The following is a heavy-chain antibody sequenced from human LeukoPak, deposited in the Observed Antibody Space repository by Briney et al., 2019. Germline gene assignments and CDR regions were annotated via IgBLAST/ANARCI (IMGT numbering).Heavy chain of an antibody. CDR2: ISSSSSYI. D-gene: IGHD2-2*01. CDR3: ARVDCSSTSCYYGDYVHFDY. J-gene: IGHJ4*02. Sequence: ETLSLTCTVSGGSISSSSYYWGWIRQAPGKGLEWVSSISSSSSYIYYADSVKGRFTISRDNAKNSLYLQMNSLRAEDTAVYYCARVDCSSTSCYYGDYVHFDYWGQGTLVTVSS. CDR1: GGSISSSS. V-gene: IGHV3-21*01.